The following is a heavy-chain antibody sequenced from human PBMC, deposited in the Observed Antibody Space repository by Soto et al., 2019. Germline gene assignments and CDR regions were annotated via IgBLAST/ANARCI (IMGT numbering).Heavy chain of an antibody. J-gene: IGHJ6*02. D-gene: IGHD6-6*01. V-gene: IGHV6-1*01. CDR2: TYYRSKWYN. CDR3: ARDPIAARSHHYYYGMDV. CDR1: GDSVSSNSAA. Sequence: SQTLSLTCAISGDSVSSNSAAWNWIRQSPSRGLEWLGRTYYRSKWYNDYAVSVKSRITINPDTSKNQFSLQLNSVTPEDTAVYYCARDPIAARSHHYYYGMDVWGQGTTVTVSS.